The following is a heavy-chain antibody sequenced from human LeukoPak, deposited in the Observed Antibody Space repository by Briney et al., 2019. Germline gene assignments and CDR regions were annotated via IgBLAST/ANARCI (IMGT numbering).Heavy chain of an antibody. J-gene: IGHJ3*02. CDR3: VRGGQGDGHSADEGFDI. V-gene: IGHV6-1*01. CDR1: GDSVFSNSS. D-gene: IGHD5-18*01. Sequence: HSQTLSLTGAISGDSVFSNSSWNWIRQSPSRGLEWLGRTYYRSKWYNDYGVSVKSRININPDTSKNHFSLQLSSVTPEDTAVYYCVRGGQGDGHSADEGFDIWGQGTMVTVS. CDR2: TYYRSKWYN.